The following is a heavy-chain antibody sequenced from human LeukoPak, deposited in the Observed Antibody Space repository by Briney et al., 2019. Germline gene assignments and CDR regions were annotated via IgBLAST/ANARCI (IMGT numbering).Heavy chain of an antibody. CDR3: ARDGNDVMDY. D-gene: IGHD1-1*01. CDR1: GGTFSSYA. Sequence: ASVKVSCKASGGTFSSYAISWVRQAPGQGLEWVGWISGHNDNAHYAQKLQGRVTMTRETSTSTVYMELRSLSSDDTAIYYCARDGNDVMDYWGQGTLVTVSS. V-gene: IGHV1-18*01. CDR2: ISGHNDNA. J-gene: IGHJ4*02.